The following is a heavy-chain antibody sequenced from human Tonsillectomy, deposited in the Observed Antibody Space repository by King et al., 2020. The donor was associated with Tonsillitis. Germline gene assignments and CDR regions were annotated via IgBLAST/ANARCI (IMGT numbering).Heavy chain of an antibody. Sequence: VQLVESGGGVAQPGRSLRLSCAASGFTFSSYAVHWVRQAPGKGLEWVAFISYDGGYKYYADSVKGRFTISRDNSKNTLYLQMNSLRTDDTVVDYCAREGAARGDGSGGSADYWGQGTLVTVSS. CDR3: AREGAARGDGSGGSADY. V-gene: IGHV3-30*04. D-gene: IGHD3-10*01. CDR2: ISYDGGYK. J-gene: IGHJ4*02. CDR1: GFTFSSYA.